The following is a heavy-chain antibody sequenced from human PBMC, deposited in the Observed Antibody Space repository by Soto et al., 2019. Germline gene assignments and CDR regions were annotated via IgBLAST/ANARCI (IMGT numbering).Heavy chain of an antibody. CDR1: GLTVSGKKY. D-gene: IGHD4-4*01. Sequence: GGSLRLSCVAFGLTVSGKKYIAWVRQGPGKGLEWVSGVYDVDGTYYADSVKGRFTISRDTSKTIVYLEMNNLRPDDTAVYYRASWLLQEHAYDVWGLGTTVTVSS. CDR3: ASWLLQEHAYDV. J-gene: IGHJ3*01. V-gene: IGHV3-53*01. CDR2: VYDVDGT.